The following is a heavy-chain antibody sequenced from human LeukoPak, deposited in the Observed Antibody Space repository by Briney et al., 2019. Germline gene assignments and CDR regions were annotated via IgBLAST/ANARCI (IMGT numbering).Heavy chain of an antibody. D-gene: IGHD2-2*01. CDR1: GYTFTSYG. Sequence: GASVKVSCKASGYTFTSYGISWVRQAPGQGLEWMEWISAYNGNTNYAQRLQGRVTMTTDTSTSTAYMELRSLRSDDTAVYYCARDWEDIVVVPAAAKALDPWGQGTLVTVSS. V-gene: IGHV1-18*01. CDR2: ISAYNGNT. CDR3: ARDWEDIVVVPAAAKALDP. J-gene: IGHJ5*02.